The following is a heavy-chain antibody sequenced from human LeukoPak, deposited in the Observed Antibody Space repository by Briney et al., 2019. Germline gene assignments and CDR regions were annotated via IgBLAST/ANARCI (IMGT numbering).Heavy chain of an antibody. Sequence: GGSLRLSCTASGFSFSAYFITWVRQAPGKGLEWVSSISESGGSTYYADSMKGRFTISRDNSKNTLFLQMNSPRADDTARYFCAKGEGLRLRGHWFGPWGQGTQVTVSS. CDR2: ISESGGST. D-gene: IGHD5-12*01. CDR3: AKGEGLRLRGHWFGP. V-gene: IGHV3-23*01. CDR1: GFSFSAYF. J-gene: IGHJ5*02.